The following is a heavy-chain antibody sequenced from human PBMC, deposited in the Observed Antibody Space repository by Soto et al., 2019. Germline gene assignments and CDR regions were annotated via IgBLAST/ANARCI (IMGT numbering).Heavy chain of an antibody. J-gene: IGHJ6*02. CDR3: ARVEAGTFFDYYYGMDG. CDR1: GYTFTSYA. D-gene: IGHD6-19*01. V-gene: IGHV1-3*01. CDR2: INAGNGNT. Sequence: ASVKVSCKASGYTFTSYAMHWVRQAPGQRLEWMGWINAGNGNTKYSQKFQGRVTITRDTSASTAYMELSSLRSEDTAVYYCARVEAGTFFDYYYGMDGWGQGTTVTVSS.